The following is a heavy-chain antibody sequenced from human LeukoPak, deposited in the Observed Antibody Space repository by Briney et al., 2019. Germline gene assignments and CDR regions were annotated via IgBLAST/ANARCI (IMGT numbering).Heavy chain of an antibody. D-gene: IGHD3-22*01. CDR3: ARDWGSSGYYLAGY. V-gene: IGHV1-18*01. CDR2: ISAYNGNT. J-gene: IGHJ4*02. CDR1: GYTFTSYG. Sequence: ASVKVSCKASGYTFTSYGISWVRQAPGQGLEWMGWISAYNGNTNYAQKLQGRVTMTTDTSTSTASMELRSLRSDDTAVYYCARDWGSSGYYLAGYWGQGTLVTVSS.